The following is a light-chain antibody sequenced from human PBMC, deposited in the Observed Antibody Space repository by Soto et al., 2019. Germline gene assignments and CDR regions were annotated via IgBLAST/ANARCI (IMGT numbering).Light chain of an antibody. CDR3: QQYSSYYRP. V-gene: IGKV1-5*03. CDR1: QTISSW. Sequence: DIQMTQSPSTLSGSVGDRVTITCRASQTISSWLAWYQQKPGKAPKLLIYKASTLKSGVPSRFSGSGSGTEFTLTISSLQPDDSATYYCQQYSSYYRPFGQGTKV. CDR2: KAS. J-gene: IGKJ1*01.